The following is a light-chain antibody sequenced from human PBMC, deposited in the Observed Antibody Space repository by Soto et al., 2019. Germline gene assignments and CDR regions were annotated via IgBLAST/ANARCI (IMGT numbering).Light chain of an antibody. CDR1: QSVSSN. J-gene: IGKJ1*01. V-gene: IGKV3-15*01. CDR2: GAS. CDR3: QQYDNWPSWT. Sequence: EIVMTQSPATLSLSPGERATLSCRASQSVSSNLAWYQQKPGQAPRLLISGASTRATGIPARFSGGGSGTEFTLTISSLQSEDFALYYCQQYDNWPSWTFGQGTKVEI.